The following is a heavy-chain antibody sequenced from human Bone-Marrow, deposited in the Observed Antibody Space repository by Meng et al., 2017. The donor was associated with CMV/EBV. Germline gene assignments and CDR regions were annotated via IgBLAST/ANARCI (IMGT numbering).Heavy chain of an antibody. V-gene: IGHV3-15*01. D-gene: IGHD2-2*01. CDR2: IKSKTDGGTT. Sequence: GGSLRLSCAASGFTFSNAWMSWVRQAPGKGLEWVGRIKSKTDGGTTDYAAPVKGRFTISRDDSKNTLYLQMNSLKTEDTAVYYCTTTSLGYCSSTSCQKNYYYYYYVMDVWGQGTTVTLSS. CDR1: GFTFSNAW. J-gene: IGHJ6*02. CDR3: TTTSLGYCSSTSCQKNYYYYYYVMDV.